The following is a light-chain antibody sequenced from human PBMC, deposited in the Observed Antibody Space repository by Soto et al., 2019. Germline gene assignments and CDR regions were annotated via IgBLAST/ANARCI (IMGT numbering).Light chain of an antibody. CDR3: QQTNRYPYT. V-gene: IGKV1-12*01. J-gene: IGKJ2*01. CDR2: AAS. Sequence: DIQMTQSPSSVSASVRDRVTITCRASQDIKTWLAWYQQKPGNPPKLLIYAASTLQSGVPSRFSGSGSGTAFTLTISSLQPEDFAIYFCQQTNRYPYTFGQGTKLEIK. CDR1: QDIKTW.